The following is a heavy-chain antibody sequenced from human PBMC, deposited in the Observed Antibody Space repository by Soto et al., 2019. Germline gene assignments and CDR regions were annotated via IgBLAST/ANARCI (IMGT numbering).Heavy chain of an antibody. D-gene: IGHD3-22*01. Sequence: GSLRLSCAASGFTFSDYYMSWIRQAPGKGLEWVSYISSSSSYTNYADSVKGRFTISRDNAKNSLYLQMNSLRAEDTAVYYCAREIYDDYDSSGFDHWGQGTLVTVSS. CDR3: AREIYDDYDSSGFDH. V-gene: IGHV3-11*06. CDR2: ISSSSSYT. CDR1: GFTFSDYY. J-gene: IGHJ4*02.